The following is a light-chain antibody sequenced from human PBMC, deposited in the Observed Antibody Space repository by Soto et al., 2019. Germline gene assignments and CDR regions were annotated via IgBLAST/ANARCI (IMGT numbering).Light chain of an antibody. CDR1: QSVGNNY. CDR3: HRYGSSFT. CDR2: GAS. J-gene: IGKJ3*01. V-gene: IGKV3-20*01. Sequence: EIVLTQTPGTLSLSPGERATLSCRASQSVGNNYLAWYQQKPDQAPRLLIYGASSRATGIPDRFSGSGSGTDFTLTISRLEPEDFAVYYCHRYGSSFTFGPGTKVDIK.